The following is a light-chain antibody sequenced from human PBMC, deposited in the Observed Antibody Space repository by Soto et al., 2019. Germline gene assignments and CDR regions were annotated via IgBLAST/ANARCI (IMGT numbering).Light chain of an antibody. CDR2: GAS. V-gene: IGKV3-15*01. Sequence: EIVMTQSPATLSVSPGERATLSFRASQSVGNYLAWYQQKPGQAPRLLIYGASTRATGIPARFSGSGSGTDFTLTISSLEAEDVAFYWCQQYFDVPFTFGGGTKVDNK. J-gene: IGKJ4*01. CDR1: QSVGNY. CDR3: QQYFDVPFT.